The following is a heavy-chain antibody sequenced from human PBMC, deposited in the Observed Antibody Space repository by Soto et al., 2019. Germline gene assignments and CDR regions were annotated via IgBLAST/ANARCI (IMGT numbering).Heavy chain of an antibody. V-gene: IGHV1-2*02. Sequence: QVPLVQSGAEVKKPGASVKVSCKASGYTFTGYYMHWVRQAPGQGLEWMGWINPNSGGTNYAQKFQGRVTMTRDTSISTAYMELSRLRSDDTAVYYCASLSGSYPALYYYGMDVWGQGTTVTVSS. CDR2: INPNSGGT. CDR1: GYTFTGYY. CDR3: ASLSGSYPALYYYGMDV. J-gene: IGHJ6*02. D-gene: IGHD1-26*01.